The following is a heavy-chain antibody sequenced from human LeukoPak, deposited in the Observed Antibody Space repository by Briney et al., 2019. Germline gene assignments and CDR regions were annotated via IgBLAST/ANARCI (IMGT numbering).Heavy chain of an antibody. Sequence: LSETLSLTCTVSGGSISSYYWSWIRQPPGKGLEWIGYIYYSGSTNYNPSLKSRVTISVDTSKNQFSLKLSSVTAADTAVYYCARVGYYDSSGYGWGQGTLVTVSS. CDR2: IYYSGST. J-gene: IGHJ4*02. CDR3: ARVGYYDSSGYG. V-gene: IGHV4-59*12. D-gene: IGHD3-22*01. CDR1: GGSISSYY.